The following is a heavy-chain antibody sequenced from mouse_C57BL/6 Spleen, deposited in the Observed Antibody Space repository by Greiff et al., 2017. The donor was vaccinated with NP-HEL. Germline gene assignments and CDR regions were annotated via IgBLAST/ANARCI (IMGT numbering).Heavy chain of an antibody. CDR2: IYPGDGDP. D-gene: IGHD1-1*01. V-gene: IGHV1-80*01. J-gene: IGHJ1*03. Sequence: QVQLQQSGAELVKPGASVKLSCTASGYAFSSSWMNWVKQRPGKGLEWIGQIYPGDGDPNYNGTFKGKATLPADKSSNTANMQLSSLTSENSAVYFCARGYYDSPCWYFDVWGTGTTVTVSS. CDR1: GYAFSSSW. CDR3: ARGYYDSPCWYFDV.